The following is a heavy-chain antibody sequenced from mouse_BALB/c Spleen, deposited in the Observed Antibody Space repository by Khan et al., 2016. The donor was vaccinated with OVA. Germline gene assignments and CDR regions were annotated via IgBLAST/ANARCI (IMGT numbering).Heavy chain of an antibody. CDR1: GFSLTSNG. Sequence: VQLQQSGPGLVAPSQSLSITCTVSGFSLTSNGVSWVRQPPGKGLEWLGVIWGDGSLNYHSVLKYRLSISKDKYKSQVSFKLNSLQTDDTATYYCDKLRVVNFDYWGQGTTLTVSS. V-gene: IGHV2-3*01. D-gene: IGHD1-3*01. CDR3: DKLRVVNFDY. J-gene: IGHJ2*01. CDR2: IWGDGSL.